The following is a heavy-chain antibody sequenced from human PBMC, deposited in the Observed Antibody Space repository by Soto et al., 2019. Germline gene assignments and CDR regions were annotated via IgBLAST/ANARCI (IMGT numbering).Heavy chain of an antibody. CDR2: IYWDEDK. CDR3: AHKGGRGAGMDV. D-gene: IGHD2-15*01. Sequence: QITLKESGPTLVKPTQTLTLTCTFSGFSLSSSGVGVGWIRQPPGKAPEWLALIYWDEDKRYSPSLKTRLTIXKDXSTNEVVLTMTNMDPVDTGTYYCAHKGGRGAGMDVWGQGTTVTVSS. V-gene: IGHV2-5*02. CDR1: GFSLSSSGVG. J-gene: IGHJ6*02.